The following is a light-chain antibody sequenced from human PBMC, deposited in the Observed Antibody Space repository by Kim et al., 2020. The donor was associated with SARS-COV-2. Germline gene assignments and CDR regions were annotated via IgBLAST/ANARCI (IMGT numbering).Light chain of an antibody. V-gene: IGLV2-14*01. CDR3: NSYTTSTTYV. Sequence: QSALTQPASVSGSPGQSIAISCTGTSSDVGGYNSVSWYQQHPGKAPKVMIYDVNKRPSGVSNRFSGSKSGNTASLTISGLQAEDEADYYCNSYTTSTTYVFGTGTKVTVL. CDR1: SSDVGGYNS. CDR2: DVN. J-gene: IGLJ1*01.